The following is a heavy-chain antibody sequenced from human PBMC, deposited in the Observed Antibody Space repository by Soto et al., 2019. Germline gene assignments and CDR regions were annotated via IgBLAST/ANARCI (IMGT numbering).Heavy chain of an antibody. CDR1: GDSVASKSAA. CDR3: TRALSGSYDS. D-gene: IGHD1-26*01. Sequence: SQTLSLTCAISGDSVASKSAAWNWIRQSPSRGLEWLGRTYYRSKWSTDYAVSVKGRITINPDTSKNHFSLHLNSVTPEDTAVYYCTRALSGSYDSWGQGTLVTVSS. CDR2: TYYRSKWST. V-gene: IGHV6-1*01. J-gene: IGHJ5*01.